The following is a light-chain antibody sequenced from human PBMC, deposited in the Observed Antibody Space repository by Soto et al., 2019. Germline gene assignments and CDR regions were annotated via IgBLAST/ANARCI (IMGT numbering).Light chain of an antibody. CDR2: LNS. CDR3: ATWDDSLNVQV. CDR1: NSNLGSNT. J-gene: IGLJ2*01. V-gene: IGLV1-44*01. Sequence: QSVLTQPPSASGTLGQRVTISCSGSNSNLGSNTVKWYQQLPGTAPKLLIYLNSKRPSGVSDRFSGSRSGTSASLAISGLQSEDEADYFCATWDDSLNVQVFGGGTKLTVL.